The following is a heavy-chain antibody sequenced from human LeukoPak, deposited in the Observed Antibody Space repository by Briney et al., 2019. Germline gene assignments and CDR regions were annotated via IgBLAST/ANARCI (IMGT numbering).Heavy chain of an antibody. CDR2: IYYSGST. Sequence: SETLSLTCTVSGGSISSSSYYWGWIRQPPGRGLEWIGSIYYSGSTYYNPSLKSRVTISVDTSKNQFSLKLSSVTAADTAVYYCARGPYCSSRGAYYYGMDVWGQGTTVTVSS. CDR3: ARGPYCSSRGAYYYGMDV. D-gene: IGHD2-2*01. J-gene: IGHJ6*02. CDR1: GGSISSSSYY. V-gene: IGHV4-39*01.